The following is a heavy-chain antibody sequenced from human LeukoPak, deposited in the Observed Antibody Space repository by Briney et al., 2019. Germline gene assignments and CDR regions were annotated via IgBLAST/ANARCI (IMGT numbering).Heavy chain of an antibody. D-gene: IGHD3/OR15-3a*01. V-gene: IGHV1-2*02. Sequence: ASVKVSCKASGYTFTGYYMHWVRQAPGQGLEWMGWINPNSGGTNYAQKFQGRVTMTTDTSTNTAYMELRSLRSDDTAVYYCARGPRFRPGTGYYEDYYYYYMDVWGKGTTVTISS. CDR3: ARGPRFRPGTGYYEDYYYYYMDV. J-gene: IGHJ6*03. CDR1: GYTFTGYY. CDR2: INPNSGGT.